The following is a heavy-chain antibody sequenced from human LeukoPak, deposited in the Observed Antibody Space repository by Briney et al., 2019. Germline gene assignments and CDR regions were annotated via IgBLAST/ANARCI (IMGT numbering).Heavy chain of an antibody. CDR1: GGSFSGYY. Sequence: SETLSLTCAVYGGSFSGYYWSWIRQPPGKGLEWIGEINHSGSTNYNPSLKSRVTISVDTSKNQFSLKLSSVTAADTAVYYCSRRALRSAAGSRYFDYWGQGTLVTVSS. CDR2: INHSGST. J-gene: IGHJ4*02. V-gene: IGHV4-34*01. CDR3: SRRALRSAAGSRYFDY. D-gene: IGHD6-13*01.